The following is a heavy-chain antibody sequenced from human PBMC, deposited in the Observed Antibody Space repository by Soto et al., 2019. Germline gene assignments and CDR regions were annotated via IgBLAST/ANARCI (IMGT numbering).Heavy chain of an antibody. CDR1: GYTFTSYG. CDR3: ARAKPQEDIVVVPAAQSNWFDP. CDR2: ISAYNGNT. V-gene: IGHV1-18*01. Sequence: ASVKVSCKASGYTFTSYGISWVRQAPGQGLEWMGWISAYNGNTNYAQKLQGRVTMTTDTSTSTAYMELRSLRSDDTAVYYCARAKPQEDIVVVPAAQSNWFDPWGQGTLVTVSS. J-gene: IGHJ5*02. D-gene: IGHD2-2*01.